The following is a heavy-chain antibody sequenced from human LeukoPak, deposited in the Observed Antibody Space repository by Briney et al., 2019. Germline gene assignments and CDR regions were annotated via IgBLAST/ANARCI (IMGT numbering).Heavy chain of an antibody. J-gene: IGHJ5*02. V-gene: IGHV3-23*01. D-gene: IGHD6-13*01. Sequence: DSVKGRFTISRDNSKNTLYLQMNSLRAEDTAVYYCAKDLVADISAAVNWFDPWGQGTLVTVSS. CDR3: AKDLVADISAAVNWFDP.